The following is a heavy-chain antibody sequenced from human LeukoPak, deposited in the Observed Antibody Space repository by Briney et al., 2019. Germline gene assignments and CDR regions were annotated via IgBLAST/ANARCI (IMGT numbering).Heavy chain of an antibody. CDR3: ARGYCSGGSCYSVENWFDP. Sequence: GASVKVSCKAAGYTFTGYYMFWVRQAPGHGLEWMGRINPNSGGTNYAQKFQGRVTMTRDPSISTAYMELSRLRSDDTAVYYCARGYCSGGSCYSVENWFDPWGQGTLVTVSS. V-gene: IGHV1-2*06. J-gene: IGHJ5*02. CDR1: GYTFTGYY. D-gene: IGHD2-15*01. CDR2: INPNSGGT.